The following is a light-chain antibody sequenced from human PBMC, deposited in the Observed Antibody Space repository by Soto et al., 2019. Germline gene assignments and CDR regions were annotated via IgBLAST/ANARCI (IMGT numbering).Light chain of an antibody. J-gene: IGKJ3*01. Sequence: DNQMTQSPSFVSASVGDRVTITCRASQGISTWLAWYQQKPGKAPNLLIYAASNLQNGVPSRFSGSGSGTDFTLTISSLQPEDFATYYCQQTNTFPLSFGPGTKVDVK. CDR1: QGISTW. CDR3: QQTNTFPLS. V-gene: IGKV1-12*01. CDR2: AAS.